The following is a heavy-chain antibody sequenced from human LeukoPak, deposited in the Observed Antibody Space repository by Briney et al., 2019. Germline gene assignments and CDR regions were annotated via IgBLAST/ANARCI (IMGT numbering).Heavy chain of an antibody. CDR3: AKEGASPIITYDS. CDR1: GFTFSSYW. D-gene: IGHD3-10*01. V-gene: IGHV3-7*01. CDR2: IKRDGNEK. Sequence: GGSLRLSCAASGFTFSSYWMNWVRQAPGKGLEWVANIKRDGNEKNYADSVKGRFSISRDNATNSRYLEMDIRRAADTAAYYCAKEGASPIITYDSWGEGALVTVSS. J-gene: IGHJ5*01.